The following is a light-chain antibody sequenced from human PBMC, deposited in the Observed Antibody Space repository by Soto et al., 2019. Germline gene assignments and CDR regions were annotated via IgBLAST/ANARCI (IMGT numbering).Light chain of an antibody. V-gene: IGKV3-15*01. CDR3: QQYNNWPPLT. CDR1: QSVGSN. J-gene: IGKJ4*01. Sequence: EVVMTQSPATXSVSPGERATXXXRASQSVGSNLAWYQQKPGQAPRLLIYAASTRAKGIPDRFSGSGSGTEFTLAIGSLQSEDFAVYYCQQYNNWPPLTXGGGTKVDI. CDR2: AAS.